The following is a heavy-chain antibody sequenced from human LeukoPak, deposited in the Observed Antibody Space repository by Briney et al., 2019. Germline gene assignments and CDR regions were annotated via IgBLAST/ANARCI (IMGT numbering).Heavy chain of an antibody. Sequence: GGSLRLSCAASGFTFSSYAMSWVRQAQGKGLGWVSAISGSGGSTYYADSVKGRFTISRGNSKNTLYLQMNSLRAEDTAVYYCAKAPQYYDFWSGLRGAFDIWGQGTMVTVSS. CDR1: GFTFSSYA. CDR3: AKAPQYYDFWSGLRGAFDI. D-gene: IGHD3-3*01. V-gene: IGHV3-23*01. CDR2: ISGSGGST. J-gene: IGHJ3*02.